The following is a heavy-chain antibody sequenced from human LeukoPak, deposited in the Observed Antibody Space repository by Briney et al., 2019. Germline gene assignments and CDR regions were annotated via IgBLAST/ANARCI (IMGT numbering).Heavy chain of an antibody. J-gene: IGHJ3*02. V-gene: IGHV4-30-4*01. CDR1: GGSISSGDYY. Sequence: SETLSLTCTVSGGSISSGDYYWSWIRQLPGKGLEWIGYIYYSGSTYYNPSLKSRVTISVDTSKNQFSLKLSSVTAADTAVYYCARVGITMIVVVTPSSAFDIWGQGTMVTVSS. D-gene: IGHD3-22*01. CDR2: IYYSGST. CDR3: ARVGITMIVVVTPSSAFDI.